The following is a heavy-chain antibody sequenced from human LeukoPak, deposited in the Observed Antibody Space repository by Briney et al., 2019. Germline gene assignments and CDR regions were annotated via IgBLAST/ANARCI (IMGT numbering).Heavy chain of an antibody. CDR1: GFTFSSYT. CDR3: TSSNNYYDISGYYGFHH. D-gene: IGHD3-22*01. Sequence: GGSLRLSCAASGFTFSSYTMHWVRQAPGKGLEWVAVISYDGSNKYYVDSVKGRFTISRDNSKNTLYLQMNSLRAEDTAVYYCTSSNNYYDISGYYGFHHWGQGTLVTVSS. V-gene: IGHV3-30-3*01. J-gene: IGHJ1*01. CDR2: ISYDGSNK.